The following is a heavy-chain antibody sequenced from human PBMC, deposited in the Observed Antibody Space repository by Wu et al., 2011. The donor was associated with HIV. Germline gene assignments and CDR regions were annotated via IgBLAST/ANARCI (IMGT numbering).Heavy chain of an antibody. CDR1: GGTFNSYG. CDR3: ARDFGGDGDS. V-gene: IGHV1-69*14. J-gene: IGHJ4*02. D-gene: IGHD2-21*01. Sequence: QVQLVQSGAAVKKPGSSVKVSCKASGGTFNSYGITWVRQAPGQGLEWMGGIIPIFGTANYAQKFQGRVTITADKSTSTANMELSSLRSEDTAMYYCARDFGGDGDSWGQGTLVTVSS. CDR2: IIPIFGTA.